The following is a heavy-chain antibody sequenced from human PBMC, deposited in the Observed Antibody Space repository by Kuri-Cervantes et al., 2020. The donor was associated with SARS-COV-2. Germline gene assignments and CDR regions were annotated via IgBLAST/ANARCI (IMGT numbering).Heavy chain of an antibody. J-gene: IGHJ5*02. CDR3: AIEIRSYYDSSGYPPPSFDP. D-gene: IGHD3-22*01. Sequence: GGSLRLSCAASGFTFSSYAMHWVRQAPGKGLEWVAVISYDGSNKYYADSVKGRFTISRDNSKNTLYLQMNSLRAEDTAVYYCAIEIRSYYDSSGYPPPSFDPWGQGTLVTISS. V-gene: IGHV3-30-3*01. CDR2: ISYDGSNK. CDR1: GFTFSSYA.